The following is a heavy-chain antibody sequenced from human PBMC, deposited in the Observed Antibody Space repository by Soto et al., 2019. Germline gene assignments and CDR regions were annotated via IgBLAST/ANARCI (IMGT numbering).Heavy chain of an antibody. J-gene: IGHJ6*02. V-gene: IGHV3-30-3*01. CDR2: ISYDGSNK. CDR3: ARGAHRWSGMDV. D-gene: IGHD1-1*01. CDR1: GFTFSSYA. Sequence: QVQLVESGGGVVQPGRSLRLSCAASGFTFSSYAMHWVRQAPGKGLEWVAVISYDGSNKYYADSVKGRFTISRDNSKNTLYLQMNSLRAEDTAVYYCARGAHRWSGMDVWGQGTTVTVSS.